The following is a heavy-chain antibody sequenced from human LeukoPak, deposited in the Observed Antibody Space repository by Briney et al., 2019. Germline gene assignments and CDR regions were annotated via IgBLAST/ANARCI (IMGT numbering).Heavy chain of an antibody. CDR2: MRTSSTYI. D-gene: IGHD3-16*01. CDR1: GFNFRGYN. Sequence: GGSLRLSCAASGFNFRGYNMNWVRPAPGKGLEWVSSMRTSSTYIYCADSVKGRFTISRDDARRLLYLQMDSLRAEDTAVYYCVRDFAFGFCNTTTCRYPFDSWGQGTLVTVSS. CDR3: VRDFAFGFCNTTTCRYPFDS. V-gene: IGHV3-21*06. J-gene: IGHJ4*02.